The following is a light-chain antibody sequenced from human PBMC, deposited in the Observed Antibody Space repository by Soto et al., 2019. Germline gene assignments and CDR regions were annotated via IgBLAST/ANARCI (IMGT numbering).Light chain of an antibody. V-gene: IGLV1-51*01. CDR3: GTWDSSLSAPL. J-gene: IGLJ2*01. CDR1: SSNIGNNY. CDR2: DNN. Sequence: QSVLTQPPSVSAAPGQKVTISCSGSSSNIGNNYVSWYQQLPGTAPKLLRYDNNKRPSGIPDRFSGSKSGTSATLGITGLQTGDEADYYCGTWDSSLSAPLLGGGTKLTVL.